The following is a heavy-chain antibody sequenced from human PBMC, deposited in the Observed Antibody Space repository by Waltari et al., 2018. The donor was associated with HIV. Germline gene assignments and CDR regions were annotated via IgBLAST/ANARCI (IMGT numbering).Heavy chain of an antibody. D-gene: IGHD3-10*01. CDR3: ARGPPYYYGLGSPGGGWFDP. V-gene: IGHV1-2*02. Sequence: TFTGYYMHWARQAPGQGLEWMGWINPNSGGTNYAQKFQGRVTMTRDTSISTAYMELSRLRSDDTAVYYCARGPPYYYGLGSPGGGWFDPWGQGTLVTVSS. J-gene: IGHJ5*02. CDR1: TFTGYY. CDR2: INPNSGGT.